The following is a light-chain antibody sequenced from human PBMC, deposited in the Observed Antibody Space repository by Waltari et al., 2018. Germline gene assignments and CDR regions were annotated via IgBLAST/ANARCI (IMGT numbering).Light chain of an antibody. J-gene: IGLJ2*01. V-gene: IGLV1-47*01. Sequence: QSVLTQPPSASGTPGQRVIISCSGSSSTIGRTYVSWFQQVPGTAPNLLLYKTNQMPSGFPDRSPGSKSGTSASLAISGLRSEDEADYYCAAWDDSLSGHVVFGGGTKLTAL. CDR1: SSTIGRTY. CDR3: AAWDDSLSGHVV. CDR2: KTN.